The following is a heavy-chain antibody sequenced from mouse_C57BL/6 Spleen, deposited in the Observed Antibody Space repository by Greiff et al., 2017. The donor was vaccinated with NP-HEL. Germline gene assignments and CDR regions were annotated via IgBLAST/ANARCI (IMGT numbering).Heavy chain of an antibody. D-gene: IGHD2-4*01. Sequence: VQLQQPGAELVKPGASVKLSCKASGYTFTSYCMQWVKQRPGQGLEWIGEIDPSDSCTNYNQKFKGKATLTVDTSSSTAYMQLSSLTSEDSAVYYCARRLRDAMDYWGQGTSVTVSS. CDR2: IDPSDSCT. V-gene: IGHV1-50*01. CDR3: ARRLRDAMDY. CDR1: GYTFTSYC. J-gene: IGHJ4*01.